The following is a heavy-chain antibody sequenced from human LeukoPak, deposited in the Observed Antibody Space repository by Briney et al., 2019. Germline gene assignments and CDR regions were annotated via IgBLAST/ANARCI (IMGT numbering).Heavy chain of an antibody. V-gene: IGHV4-59*01. J-gene: IGHJ1*01. CDR3: ARDGSSRAFQH. D-gene: IGHD6-13*01. CDR1: DGSINGYY. CDR2: FYNSGST. Sequence: TSETLSLTCTVSDGSINGYYWSWIRQPPGKGLEWIGCFYNSGSTNYNPSLKSRVTISVDTSKNQVSLKLTSVTAADTAVYYCARDGSSRAFQHWGQGTLVTVSS.